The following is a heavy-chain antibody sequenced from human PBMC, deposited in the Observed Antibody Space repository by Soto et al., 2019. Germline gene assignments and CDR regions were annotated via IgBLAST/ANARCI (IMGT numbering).Heavy chain of an antibody. CDR2: INHSGST. V-gene: IGHV4-34*01. CDR3: ARGGLLWFGELFSNVPWQFDY. D-gene: IGHD3-10*01. Sequence: QVQLQQWGAGLLKPSETLSLTCAVYGGSFSGYYWSWIRQPPGKGLEWIGEINHSGSTNYNPSLKCRVPISVDTSKNQFSLKLSSVTAADTAVYYCARGGLLWFGELFSNVPWQFDYWGQGTLVTVSS. CDR1: GGSFSGYY. J-gene: IGHJ4*02.